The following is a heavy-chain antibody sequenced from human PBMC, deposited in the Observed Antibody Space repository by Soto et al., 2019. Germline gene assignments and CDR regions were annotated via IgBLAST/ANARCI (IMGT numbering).Heavy chain of an antibody. D-gene: IGHD3-22*01. Sequence: GGSLRLSCAASGFTFSSYAMSWVRQAPGKGLEWVSAISGSGGSTYYADSVKGRFTISRDNSKNTLYLQMNNLRAEDTAVYYCATQVGYYDSSGYYEIDYWGQGTLVTVSS. CDR3: ATQVGYYDSSGYYEIDY. CDR1: GFTFSSYA. V-gene: IGHV3-23*01. CDR2: ISGSGGST. J-gene: IGHJ4*02.